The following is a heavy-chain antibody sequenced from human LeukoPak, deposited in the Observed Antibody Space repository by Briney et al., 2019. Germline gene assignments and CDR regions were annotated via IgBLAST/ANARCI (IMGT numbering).Heavy chain of an antibody. J-gene: IGHJ4*02. D-gene: IGHD1-26*01. Sequence: SGGSLRLSCAASGFTFSSYAMHWVRQAPGKGLEWVALISYDGSNKYYADSVKGRFTISRDNSKNTLYLQMNSLRAEDTAVYYCARYSGSYGGVDYWGQGTLVTVSS. CDR3: ARYSGSYGGVDY. CDR1: GFTFSSYA. V-gene: IGHV3-30-3*01. CDR2: ISYDGSNK.